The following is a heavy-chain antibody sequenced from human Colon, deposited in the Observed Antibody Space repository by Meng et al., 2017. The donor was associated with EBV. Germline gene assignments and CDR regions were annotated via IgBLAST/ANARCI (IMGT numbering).Heavy chain of an antibody. CDR1: GGSINSGSHC. D-gene: IGHD3-9*01. Sequence: QRRLPASGPGLFKPSETLYLTCGFSGGSINSGSHCWAWIRQLHGQGLEGVGNINCSGTTYSTPSLKSRITLSVATYNNSLSLKTASVTAADTALYSCVRLAGLPGYYFDVWGQGALVTVSS. CDR2: INCSGTT. CDR3: VRLAGLPGYYFDV. V-gene: IGHV4-39*02. J-gene: IGHJ4*02.